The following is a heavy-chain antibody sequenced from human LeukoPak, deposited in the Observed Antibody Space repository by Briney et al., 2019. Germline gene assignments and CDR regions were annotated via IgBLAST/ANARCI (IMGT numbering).Heavy chain of an antibody. Sequence: SETLSLTCTVSGYSISSGYYWGWIRQPPGKGLEWIGSIYYSGSTYYNPSLKSRVTISVDTSKNQFSLKVSSVTAADTALYFCARVGDYSAYYHYYYMDIWGKGTTVTVSS. CDR3: ARVGDYSAYYHYYYMDI. CDR2: IYYSGST. D-gene: IGHD4-11*01. J-gene: IGHJ6*03. V-gene: IGHV4-38-2*02. CDR1: GYSISSGYY.